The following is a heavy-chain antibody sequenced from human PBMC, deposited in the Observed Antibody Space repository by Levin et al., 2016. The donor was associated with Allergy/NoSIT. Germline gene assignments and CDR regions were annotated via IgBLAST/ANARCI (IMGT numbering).Heavy chain of an antibody. V-gene: IGHV1-3*04. J-gene: IGHJ5*01. D-gene: IGHD6-19*01. Sequence: ASVKVSCKASGFSFSLYSIHWVRQAPGQGLEWMGWVTTGNGNTKYSQKFQGRVTISSDTSATTAYMEMSGLTSEDTAVYYCAREIAVAGIGWFDSWGQGTLVTVSS. CDR2: VTTGNGNT. CDR1: GFSFSLYS. CDR3: AREIAVAGIGWFDS.